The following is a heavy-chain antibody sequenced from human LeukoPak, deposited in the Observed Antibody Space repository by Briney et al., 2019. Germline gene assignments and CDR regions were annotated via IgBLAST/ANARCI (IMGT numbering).Heavy chain of an antibody. V-gene: IGHV4-39*01. CDR2: IYYSGST. J-gene: IGHJ5*02. D-gene: IGHD3-3*01. CDR3: ARQGEQRITIFGVVPWGFDP. Sequence: SETLSLTCTVSGGSISSSSYYWGWIRQPPGKGLEWIGSIYYSGSTYYNPSLKSRVTISVDTSKNQFSLKLSSVTAADTAVYYCARQGEQRITIFGVVPWGFDPWGQGTPVTVSS. CDR1: GGSISSSSYY.